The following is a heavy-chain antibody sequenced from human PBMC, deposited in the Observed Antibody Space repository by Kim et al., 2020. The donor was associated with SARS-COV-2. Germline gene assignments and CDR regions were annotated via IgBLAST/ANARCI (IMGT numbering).Heavy chain of an antibody. CDR2: IDPDDSET. J-gene: IGHJ4*02. V-gene: IGHV5-10-1*01. D-gene: IGHD3-10*02. Sequence: GESLKISCKGSGYRFTSNWITWVRQMPGKGLEWMGRIDPDDSETYYNPSFQGHVTISADKSISTAYLQWSSLKASDTAMYYCARQTGVLGSGTYAGHDYWGQGTLVTVSS. CDR3: ARQTGVLGSGTYAGHDY. CDR1: GYRFTSNW.